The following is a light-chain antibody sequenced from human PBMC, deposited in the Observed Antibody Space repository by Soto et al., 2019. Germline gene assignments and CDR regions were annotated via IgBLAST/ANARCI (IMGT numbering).Light chain of an antibody. CDR2: GVT. V-gene: IGLV2-11*01. CDR3: SSFTSNRIYV. Sequence: QSALTQPRSVSGSPGQSVTISCTGTSGDVGGYEYVSWYQQHPGRAPRLLIHGVTTRPSGISGRFSASKSGLTASLTISGLQPEDEADYYCSSFTSNRIYVFGPGTKLTVL. J-gene: IGLJ1*01. CDR1: SGDVGGYEY.